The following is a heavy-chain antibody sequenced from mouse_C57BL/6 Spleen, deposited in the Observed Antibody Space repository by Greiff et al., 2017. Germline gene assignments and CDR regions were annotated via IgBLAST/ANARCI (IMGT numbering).Heavy chain of an antibody. CDR1: GFSFNTYA. V-gene: IGHV10-1*01. Sequence: GGGLVQPKGSLKLSCAASGFSFNTYAMNWVRQAPGKGLEWVARIRSKSNNYATYYADSVKDRFTISRDDSESMLYLQMNNLKTEDTAMYYCVRRQDYAMDYWGQGTSVTVSS. CDR3: VRRQDYAMDY. D-gene: IGHD3-2*01. CDR2: IRSKSNNYAT. J-gene: IGHJ4*01.